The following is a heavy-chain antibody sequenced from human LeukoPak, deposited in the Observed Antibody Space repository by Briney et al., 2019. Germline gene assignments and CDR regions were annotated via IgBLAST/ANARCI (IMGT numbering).Heavy chain of an antibody. CDR1: GLTFSSYG. V-gene: IGHV3-30*02. J-gene: IGHJ4*02. CDR2: IRYDGTND. D-gene: IGHD3-10*01. Sequence: GGSLRLSCATSGLTFSSYGMHWVRQAPGKGLEWVAFIRYDGTNDYYAESVKGRFTISRDNSNNMLYLQMNSLRGEDTAVYYGAKASDGTGTYGFDYWGQGTLVTVSS. CDR3: AKASDGTGTYGFDY.